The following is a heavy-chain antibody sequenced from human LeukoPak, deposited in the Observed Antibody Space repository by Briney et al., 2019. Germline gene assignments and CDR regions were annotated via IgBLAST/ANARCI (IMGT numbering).Heavy chain of an antibody. Sequence: SETLSLTCTVSGDSISSYYWSWIRQPPGKGLEWIGHIYYSGSTSYNPSLKSRVSISVDTSKNQFSLKLSSVTAADTAVYYCARDYNPTNFWGQGTLVNVS. D-gene: IGHD1-1*01. CDR3: ARDYNPTNF. J-gene: IGHJ4*02. CDR1: GDSISSYY. V-gene: IGHV4-59*01. CDR2: IYYSGST.